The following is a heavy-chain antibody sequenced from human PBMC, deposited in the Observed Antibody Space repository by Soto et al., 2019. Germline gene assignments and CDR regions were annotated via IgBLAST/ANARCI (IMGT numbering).Heavy chain of an antibody. Sequence: LRLSCAASGFTFDDYAMHWVRQAPGKGLEWVSGISWNSGSIGYADSVKGRFTISRDNAKNSLYLQMNSLRAEDTALYYCANGIAVAGTSPDYWGQGTLVTVSS. D-gene: IGHD6-19*01. J-gene: IGHJ4*02. V-gene: IGHV3-9*01. CDR1: GFTFDDYA. CDR3: ANGIAVAGTSPDY. CDR2: ISWNSGSI.